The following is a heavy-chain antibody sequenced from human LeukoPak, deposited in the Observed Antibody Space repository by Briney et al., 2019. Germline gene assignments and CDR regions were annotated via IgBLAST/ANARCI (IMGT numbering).Heavy chain of an antibody. CDR2: IYYSGST. CDR3: ARHGDGSGSYWQANWFDP. D-gene: IGHD3-10*01. CDR1: GGSISSSSYY. V-gene: IGHV4-39*01. Sequence: SETLSLTCTVSGGSISSSSYYWGWICQPPGKGLEWIGSIYYSGSTYYNPSLKSRVTISVDTSKNQFSLKLSSVTAADTAVYYCARHGDGSGSYWQANWFDPWGQGTLVTVSS. J-gene: IGHJ5*02.